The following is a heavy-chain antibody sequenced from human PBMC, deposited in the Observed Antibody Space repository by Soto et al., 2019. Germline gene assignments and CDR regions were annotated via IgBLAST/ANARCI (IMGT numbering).Heavy chain of an antibody. CDR1: GGSISSYY. CDR2: IYYSGST. Sequence: SETLSLTCTVSGGSISSYYWSWIRQPPGKGLEWIGYIYYSGSTNYNPSLKSRVTISVDTSKNQFSLKLSSVTAADTAVYYCARILITMVRGVIMPHGWFDPWGQGTLVTVSS. V-gene: IGHV4-59*01. CDR3: ARILITMVRGVIMPHGWFDP. J-gene: IGHJ5*02. D-gene: IGHD3-10*01.